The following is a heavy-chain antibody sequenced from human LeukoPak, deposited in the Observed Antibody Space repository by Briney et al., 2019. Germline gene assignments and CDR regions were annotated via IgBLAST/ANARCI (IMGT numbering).Heavy chain of an antibody. J-gene: IGHJ4*02. CDR2: IYTSGST. V-gene: IGHV4-4*09. CDR1: GGSISSYY. D-gene: IGHD4-11*01. CDR3: ARGATTVTS. Sequence: SETLSLTCTVSGGSISSYYWSWIRQPPGRGLEWIGYIYTSGSTNYNPSLKSRVTISVDTSKNQFSLKLSSVTAADTAVYYCARGATTVTSWGQGTLVTVSS.